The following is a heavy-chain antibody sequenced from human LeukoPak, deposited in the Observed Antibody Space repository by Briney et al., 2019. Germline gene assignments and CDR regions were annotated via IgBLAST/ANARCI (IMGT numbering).Heavy chain of an antibody. J-gene: IGHJ5*02. Sequence: ASVKVSCKASGYTFTSYYMHWVRQAPGQGLEWMGIINPSGGSTSYAQKFQGRVTMTRDTSTSTVYMVLSSLRSEDTAVYYCARGKTGTTVPNWFDPWGQGTLVTVSS. D-gene: IGHD1-1*01. V-gene: IGHV1-46*01. CDR1: GYTFTSYY. CDR2: INPSGGST. CDR3: ARGKTGTTVPNWFDP.